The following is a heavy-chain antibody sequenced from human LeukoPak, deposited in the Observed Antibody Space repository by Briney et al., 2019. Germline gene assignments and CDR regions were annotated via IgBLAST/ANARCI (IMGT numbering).Heavy chain of an antibody. CDR2: INHSGST. V-gene: IGHV4-34*01. D-gene: IGHD4-17*01. CDR1: GGSFSGYY. Sequence: SETLSLTCAVYGGSFSGYYWSWIRQPPGKGLEWIGEINHSGSTNYNPSLKSRVTISVDTSKNQFSLKLSSVTAADTAVYYCATNDYGDSRDYWGQGTLVTVSS. CDR3: ATNDYGDSRDY. J-gene: IGHJ4*02.